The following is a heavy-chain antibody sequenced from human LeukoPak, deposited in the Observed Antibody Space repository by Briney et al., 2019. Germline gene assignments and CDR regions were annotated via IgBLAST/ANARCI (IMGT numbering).Heavy chain of an antibody. Sequence: SETLSLTCAVDGGSFSGYYWSWIRQPPGKWLEWIGEINHSGSTNYNPSLKSRVTISVDTSKNQFSLKLSSVTAADTAVYYCARFPRIAAAGRWAYNWFDPWGQGTLVTVSS. V-gene: IGHV4-34*01. CDR2: INHSGST. CDR1: GGSFSGYY. J-gene: IGHJ5*02. CDR3: ARFPRIAAAGRWAYNWFDP. D-gene: IGHD6-13*01.